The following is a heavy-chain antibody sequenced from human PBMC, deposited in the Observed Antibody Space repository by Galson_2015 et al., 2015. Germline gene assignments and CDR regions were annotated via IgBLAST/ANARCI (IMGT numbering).Heavy chain of an antibody. D-gene: IGHD3-10*01. CDR2: IYWDDDK. CDR1: GFSLTTSGVG. V-gene: IGHV2-5*02. Sequence: PALVKPTQTLTLACTFSGFSLTTSGVGVGWIRQPPGEALEWLALIYWDDDKRYSPSLRTKLTIAKDNSENQVVLTMTNMDPVDTATDYCAQSSWVGGMGFFDYWGQGMLITVSS. J-gene: IGHJ4*02. CDR3: AQSSWVGGMGFFDY.